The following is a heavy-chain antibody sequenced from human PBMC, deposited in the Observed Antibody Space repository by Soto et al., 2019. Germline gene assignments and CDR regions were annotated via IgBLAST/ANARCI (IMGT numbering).Heavy chain of an antibody. D-gene: IGHD5-18*01. CDR3: SRDFEGSYGYGPCEY. CDR1: GFTFSRYW. Sequence: EVQLVESGGGLVQPGGSLRLSCAASGFTFSRYWMSWVRQAPRKGLEWVANITQDGSEKYYVDSVKGRFTISRDNAKNSVYLQINSMRAEGTDVYYCSRDFEGSYGYGPCEYWGQGTLVTVSS. J-gene: IGHJ4*02. CDR2: ITQDGSEK. V-gene: IGHV3-7*03.